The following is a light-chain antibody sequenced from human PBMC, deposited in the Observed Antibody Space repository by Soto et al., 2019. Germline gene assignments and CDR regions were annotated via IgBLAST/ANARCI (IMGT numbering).Light chain of an antibody. CDR3: SSYTASSTVV. CDR2: DVT. V-gene: IGLV2-14*01. J-gene: IGLJ3*02. Sequence: QSVLTQPASVSGSPGQSITISCTGTSSDVGSYNYVSWYQQHPGKAPKLTIYDVTNRPSGVSNRFSGSKSGNTASLTISGLQAEDEAEYYCSSYTASSTVVFGGGTKLTVL. CDR1: SSDVGSYNY.